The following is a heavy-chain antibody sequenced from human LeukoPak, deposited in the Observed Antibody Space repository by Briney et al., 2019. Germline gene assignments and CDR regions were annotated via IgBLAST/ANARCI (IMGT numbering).Heavy chain of an antibody. J-gene: IGHJ4*02. D-gene: IGHD6-19*01. CDR2: INPNSGNT. V-gene: IGHV1-8*02. Sequence: ASVKVSCKASGYTFTGYYMHWVRQAPGQGLEWMGRINPNSGNTGYAQKFQGRVTMTRNTSISTAYMELSSLRSEDTAVYYCAYGYSSGWYYFDYWGQGTLVTVSS. CDR3: AYGYSSGWYYFDY. CDR1: GYTFTGYY.